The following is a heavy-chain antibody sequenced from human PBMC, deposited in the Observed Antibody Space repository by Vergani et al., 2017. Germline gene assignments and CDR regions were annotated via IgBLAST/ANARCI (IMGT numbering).Heavy chain of an antibody. CDR3: ARGDDFWSGYLIFDY. J-gene: IGHJ4*02. CDR2: ISSRGSTI. D-gene: IGHD3-3*01. CDR1: GFTFSSYE. Sequence: EVQLVESGGGLVQPGGSLRLSCAASGFTFSSYEMNWVRQAPGKGLEWVSYISSRGSTIYYADSVKGRFTISRDNAKNSLYLQMNSLRAEDTAVYYCARGDDFWSGYLIFDYWGQGTLVTVSS. V-gene: IGHV3-48*03.